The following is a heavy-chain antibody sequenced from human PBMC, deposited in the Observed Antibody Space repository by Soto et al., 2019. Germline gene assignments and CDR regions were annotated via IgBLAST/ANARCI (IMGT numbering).Heavy chain of an antibody. CDR1: GGTFSSYA. V-gene: IGHV1-69*01. D-gene: IGHD2-2*01. CDR2: VIPVFGTA. Sequence: QVQLVQSGAEVKKPGSSVKVSCKASGGTFSSYAISWVRQAPGQGLEWMGAVIPVFGTADYAQKFQGRVRITADESTTTAYMELSSLRSEDTAVYYCASCGIGSSTSCFDYLGQGTLVTVSS. J-gene: IGHJ4*02. CDR3: ASCGIGSSTSCFDY.